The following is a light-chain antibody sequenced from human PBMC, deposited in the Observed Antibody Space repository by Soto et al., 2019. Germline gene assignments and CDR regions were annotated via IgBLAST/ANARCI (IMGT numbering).Light chain of an antibody. CDR2: GNS. V-gene: IGLV1-40*01. Sequence: QSVLTQPPSVSGAPGQRVTISCTGSSSNIGAGYDLHWYQQLPGTAPKLLIYGNSNRPSGVPDRFSGSKSGTSASLAITGLQAEDEADYYCQSYDSSLSVLYVFGTGTKLTVL. J-gene: IGLJ1*01. CDR3: QSYDSSLSVLYV. CDR1: SSNIGAGYD.